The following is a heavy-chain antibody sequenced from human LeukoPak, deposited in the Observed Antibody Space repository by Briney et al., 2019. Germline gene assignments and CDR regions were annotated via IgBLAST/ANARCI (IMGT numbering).Heavy chain of an antibody. D-gene: IGHD2-2*01. CDR3: ARGLGYCTSTTCLLPFDY. CDR2: IYSGGST. J-gene: IGHJ4*02. V-gene: IGHV3-53*01. CDR1: AFTVSTYY. Sequence: PGGSLRLSCAASAFTVSTYYMTWVGQAPGKGLECVSVIYSGGSTYYADSVKGRFTVSRDNSKNTLYLQMNSLRAEDTAMYYCARGLGYCTSTTCLLPFDYWGQGTLVTVSS.